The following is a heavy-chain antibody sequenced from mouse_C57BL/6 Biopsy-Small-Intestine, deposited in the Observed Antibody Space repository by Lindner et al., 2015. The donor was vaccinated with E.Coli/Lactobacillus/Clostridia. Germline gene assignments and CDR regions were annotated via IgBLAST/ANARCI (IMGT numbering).Heavy chain of an antibody. D-gene: IGHD5-1*01. Sequence: VQLQESGAELVKPGASVKISCKASGYSFTGYNMNWVEQSHGKSLEWIGNINPYYGTTSNNQKFKGKATLTVDKSSTTAYMQLNSVTSEDSAVYFCARGSNYFDYWGQGTTLTVSS. CDR2: INPYYGTT. CDR3: ARGSNYFDY. V-gene: IGHV1-39*01. J-gene: IGHJ2*01. CDR1: GYSFTGYN.